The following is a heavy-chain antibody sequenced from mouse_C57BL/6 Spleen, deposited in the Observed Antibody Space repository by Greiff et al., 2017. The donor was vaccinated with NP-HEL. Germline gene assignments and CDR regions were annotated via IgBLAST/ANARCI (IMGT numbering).Heavy chain of an antibody. J-gene: IGHJ4*01. CDR1: GFTFSDYG. D-gene: IGHD1-1*01. CDR2: ISSGSSTI. Sequence: EVKLVESGGGLVKPGGSLKLSCAASGFTFSDYGMHWVRQAPEKGLEWVAYISSGSSTIYYVDTVKGRFTISRDNAKNTLFLQMTSLRSEDTAMYYCAKEIPTSVAGAMDYWGQGTSVTVSS. V-gene: IGHV5-17*01. CDR3: AKEIPTSVAGAMDY.